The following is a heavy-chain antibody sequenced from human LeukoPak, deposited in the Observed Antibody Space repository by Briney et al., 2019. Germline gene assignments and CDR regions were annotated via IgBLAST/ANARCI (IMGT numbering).Heavy chain of an antibody. D-gene: IGHD6-25*01. CDR3: ARVIRSGWEGELSD. Sequence: PGGSLRLSCTASGFTFSRYWMHWVRQAPGKGLVWVSRISSDGSSTNYAGSVKGRFTISRDNAKNTLYLQMNSLRAEDTAVYYCARVIRSGWEGELSDWGQGTLVTVSS. V-gene: IGHV3-74*01. CDR1: GFTFSRYW. J-gene: IGHJ4*02. CDR2: ISSDGSST.